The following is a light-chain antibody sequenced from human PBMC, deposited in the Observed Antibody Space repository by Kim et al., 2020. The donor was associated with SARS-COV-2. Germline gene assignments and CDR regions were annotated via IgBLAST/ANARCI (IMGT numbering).Light chain of an antibody. J-gene: IGKJ4*01. CDR3: QQSDNTPLT. CDR1: QNVNSD. CDR2: AAS. Sequence: SSVGDRVTITCRARQNVNSDLKWYQQKAGAAPKLVIYAASSLQSGVPSRFSGSGSGTAFTLTISSLQAEDSATYYCQQSDNTPLTFGGGTKVDIK. V-gene: IGKV1-39*01.